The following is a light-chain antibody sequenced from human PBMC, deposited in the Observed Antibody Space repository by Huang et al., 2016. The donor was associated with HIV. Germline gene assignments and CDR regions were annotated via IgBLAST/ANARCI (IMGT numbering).Light chain of an antibody. CDR1: QSLLHSDGKTY. J-gene: IGKJ4*01. Sequence: DIVMTQTPLSLSVTPGQPASISCKSSQSLLHSDGKTYLYWSLQKVGQSPQLLSDEVSNRFSGVPDRFNGSGSGTDFTLKISRMEAEDVGVYYCMQSIQLPLTCGGGTKVEIK. CDR3: MQSIQLPLT. CDR2: EVS. V-gene: IGKV2D-29*02.